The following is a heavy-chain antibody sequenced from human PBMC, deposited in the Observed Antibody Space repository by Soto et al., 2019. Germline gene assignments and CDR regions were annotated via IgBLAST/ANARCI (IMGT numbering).Heavy chain of an antibody. CDR1: GGSISSGGYY. V-gene: IGHV4-31*03. J-gene: IGHJ4*02. D-gene: IGHD6-13*01. CDR2: IYYSGST. CDR3: AKVSQKAAAGPSDY. Sequence: PXETLSLTCTVSGGSISSGGYYWSWIRQHPGKGLEWIGYIYYSGSTYYNPSLKSRVTISVDTSKNQFSLKLSSVTAEDTTVYYCAKVSQKAAAGPSDYWGQGTLVTVSS.